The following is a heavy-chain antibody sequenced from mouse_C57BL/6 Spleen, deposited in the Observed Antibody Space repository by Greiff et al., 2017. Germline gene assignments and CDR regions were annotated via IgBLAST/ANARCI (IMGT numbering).Heavy chain of an antibody. Sequence: QVQLQQPGAELVRPGSSVKLSCKASGYTFTSYWMHWVKQRPIQGLEWIGNIDPSDSETHYNQKFKDKATLTVDKSSSTAYMQLSSLTSEDSAVYYCARERDSNYDYWGQGTTLTVSS. J-gene: IGHJ2*01. D-gene: IGHD2-5*01. CDR1: GYTFTSYW. CDR3: ARERDSNYDY. CDR2: IDPSDSET. V-gene: IGHV1-52*01.